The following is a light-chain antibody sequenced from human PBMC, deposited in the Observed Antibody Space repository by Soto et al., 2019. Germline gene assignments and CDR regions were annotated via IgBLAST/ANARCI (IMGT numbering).Light chain of an antibody. CDR3: QVWDSSSDHPYV. J-gene: IGLJ1*01. V-gene: IGLV3-21*02. CDR1: NIGSKS. Sequence: SYELTQPPSVSVAPGQTARVTCGGNNIGSKSVHWYQRKPGQAPVLVVYDNGDRPSGLPERFFGSNSGNTATLTISRVEAGDEADYYCQVWDSSSDHPYVFGTGTK. CDR2: DNG.